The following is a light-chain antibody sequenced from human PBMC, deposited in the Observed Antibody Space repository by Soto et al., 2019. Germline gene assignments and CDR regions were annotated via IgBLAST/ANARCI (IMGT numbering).Light chain of an antibody. Sequence: EIVMTQSPATLSVSPGERATLSCRASQSVSSNLAWYQQKSGQTPRLLIYGASTRATGFPDRFSGSGSGTEFTLTISRLQPEDIATYYCQQYENLPTFGQGTRLEIK. CDR3: QQYENLPT. J-gene: IGKJ5*01. CDR1: QSVSSN. CDR2: GAS. V-gene: IGKV3-15*01.